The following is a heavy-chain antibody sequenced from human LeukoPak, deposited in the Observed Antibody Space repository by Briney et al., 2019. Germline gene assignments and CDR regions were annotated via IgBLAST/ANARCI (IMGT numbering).Heavy chain of an antibody. J-gene: IGHJ6*03. D-gene: IGHD4-17*01. Sequence: SETLSLTCTVSGGSISSSSYYWGWIRQPPGKGLEWIGSIYYSGSTYYNPSLKSRVTISVDTSKNQFSLKLSSVTAADPAVYYCARSEATVGYYYYYMDVWGKGTTVTVSS. CDR1: GGSISSSSYY. V-gene: IGHV4-39*01. CDR2: IYYSGST. CDR3: ARSEATVGYYYYYMDV.